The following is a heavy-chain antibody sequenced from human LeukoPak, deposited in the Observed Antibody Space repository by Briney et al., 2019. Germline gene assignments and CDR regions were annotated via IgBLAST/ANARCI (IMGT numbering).Heavy chain of an antibody. V-gene: IGHV4-4*07. Sequence: SETLSLTCTVSGGSISSYYWSWIRQPAGKGLEWIGRIYTSGSTNYNPSLKSRVTMSVDTSKNQFSLKLSSVTAADTAVYYCARDGTHESYGPFDYWGQGTLVTVSS. J-gene: IGHJ4*02. CDR3: ARDGTHESYGPFDY. D-gene: IGHD5-18*01. CDR2: IYTSGST. CDR1: GGSISSYY.